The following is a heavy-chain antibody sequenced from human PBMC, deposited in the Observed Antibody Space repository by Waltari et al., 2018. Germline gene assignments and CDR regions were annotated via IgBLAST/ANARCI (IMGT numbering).Heavy chain of an antibody. CDR3: ARSTWDNWNFYYFDY. D-gene: IGHD1-7*01. V-gene: IGHV3-48*01. CDR1: GFTFSSYS. J-gene: IGHJ4*02. Sequence: EVQLVESGGGLVQPGGSLRLSCAASGFTFSSYSMNWVRQAPGKGLEWVSYISSSSSTRYYADSVKGRFTISRDNAKNSLYLQMNSLRAEDTAVYYCARSTWDNWNFYYFDYWGQGTLVTVSS. CDR2: ISSSSSTR.